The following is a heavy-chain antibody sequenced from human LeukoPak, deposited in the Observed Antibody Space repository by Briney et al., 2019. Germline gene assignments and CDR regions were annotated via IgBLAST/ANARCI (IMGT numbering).Heavy chain of an antibody. CDR1: GFTFSSYG. D-gene: IGHD4-17*01. CDR2: IWYDGSNE. J-gene: IGHJ4*02. V-gene: IGHV3-33*01. Sequence: PGGSLRLSCEASGFTFSSYGMDWVRQAPGKGLEWVAVIWYDGSNEYYADSVKGRFTISRDNSKNTLYLQMNSLRAEDTAVYYCARAYGDYIIDYWGQGTLVTVSS. CDR3: ARAYGDYIIDY.